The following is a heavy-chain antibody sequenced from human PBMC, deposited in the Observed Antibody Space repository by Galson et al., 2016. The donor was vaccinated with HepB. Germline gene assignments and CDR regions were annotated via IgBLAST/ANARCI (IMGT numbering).Heavy chain of an antibody. CDR2: IVVGSGNT. CDR3: AARHQSSLEWFGEILQGKSDGVDV. J-gene: IGHJ3*01. V-gene: IGHV1-58*01. CDR1: GLTFSMSS. Sequence: SVKVSCKASGLTFSMSSVQWVRQARGQRLEWLGWIVVGSGNTNYAQTFQERITIARDMTTNTVYVDISSLRSEDTAVYYCAARHQSSLEWFGEILQGKSDGVDVWSQVTTVTVCS. D-gene: IGHD3-10*01.